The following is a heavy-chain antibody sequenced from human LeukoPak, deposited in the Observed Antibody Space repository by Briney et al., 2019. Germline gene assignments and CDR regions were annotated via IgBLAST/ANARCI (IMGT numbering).Heavy chain of an antibody. D-gene: IGHD3-3*01. CDR1: GGTFSSYA. CDR2: IIPIFGTA. Sequence: GASVKVSCKASGGTFSSYAISWVRQAPGQGLEWMGGIIPIFGTANYAQKFQGRVTITADESTSTAYMELSSLRSEDTAVYYCATLRGVAFDFWSGYGVYWGQGTLVTVSS. J-gene: IGHJ4*02. CDR3: ATLRGVAFDFWSGYGVY. V-gene: IGHV1-69*13.